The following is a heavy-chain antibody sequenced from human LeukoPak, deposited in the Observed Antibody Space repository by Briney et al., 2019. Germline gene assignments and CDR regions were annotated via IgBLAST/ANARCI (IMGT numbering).Heavy chain of an antibody. CDR1: GFTFSNYA. Sequence: GGSLRLSCTASGFTFSNYAMSWVRQAPVKGLEWVSAIGGTGITTYYADSVRGRFTISRDNAKNTMFLQMNILRVEDTAIYYCGRAQHTSGWYWFDPWGQGALVTVSS. V-gene: IGHV3-23*01. CDR2: IGGTGITT. J-gene: IGHJ5*02. D-gene: IGHD6-19*01. CDR3: GRAQHTSGWYWFDP.